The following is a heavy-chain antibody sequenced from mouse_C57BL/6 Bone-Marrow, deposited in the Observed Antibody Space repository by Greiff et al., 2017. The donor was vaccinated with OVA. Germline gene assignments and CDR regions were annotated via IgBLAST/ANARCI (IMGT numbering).Heavy chain of an antibody. Sequence: VMLVESGAELVKPGASVKISCKASGYAFSSYWMNWVKQRPGKGLEWIGQIYPGDGDTNYNGKFKGKATLTADKSSSTAYMQLSSLTSEDSAVYFCARHYDYDGAMDYWGQGTSVTVSS. J-gene: IGHJ4*01. CDR2: IYPGDGDT. V-gene: IGHV1-80*01. D-gene: IGHD2-4*01. CDR3: ARHYDYDGAMDY. CDR1: GYAFSSYW.